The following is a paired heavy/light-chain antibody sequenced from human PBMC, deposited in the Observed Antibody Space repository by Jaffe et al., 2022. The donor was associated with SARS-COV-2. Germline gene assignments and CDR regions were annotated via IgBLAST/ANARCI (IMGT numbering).Light chain of an antibody. J-gene: IGKJ2*01. CDR1: QSISFY. CDR3: QQSYSTPRT. Sequence: DIQMTQSPSSLSASVGDRVTITCRASQSISFYLNWYQQKPGKAPKLLIYSASSLQSGVPSRFSGSGSGTDFTLTISSLQPEDFATYYCQQSYSTPRTFGQGTKLEIK. CDR2: SAS. V-gene: IGKV1-39*01.
Heavy chain of an antibody. V-gene: IGHV4-61*01. CDR3: ARDSLNWFDP. J-gene: IGHJ5*02. CDR2: IYYSGTT. CDR1: GDSVSSGSYY. Sequence: QVQLQDSGPGLVKPSETLSLTCTVSGDSVSSGSYYWTWIRQPPGKGLEWIGYIYYSGTTNYNPSLKSRVTISVDTSKNQFSVKLSSVTAADTAVYYCARDSLNWFDPWGQGTLVTVSS.